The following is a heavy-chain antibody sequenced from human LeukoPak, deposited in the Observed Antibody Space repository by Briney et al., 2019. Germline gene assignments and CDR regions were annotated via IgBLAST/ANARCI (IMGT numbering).Heavy chain of an antibody. CDR3: ARVRFGELSPYDY. Sequence: SVKVSCKASGDTSTSYAISWVRQAPGQGLEWMGRIIPILGIANYAQKFQGRVTITADKSTSTAYMELSSLGSEDTAVYYCARVRFGELSPYDYWGQGTLVTVSS. J-gene: IGHJ4*02. D-gene: IGHD3-10*01. V-gene: IGHV1-69*04. CDR2: IIPILGIA. CDR1: GDTSTSYA.